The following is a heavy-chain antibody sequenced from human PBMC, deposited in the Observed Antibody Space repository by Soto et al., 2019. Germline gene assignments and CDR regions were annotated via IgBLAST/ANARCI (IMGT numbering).Heavy chain of an antibody. CDR2: ISAYSGNT. Sequence: QVQLVQSGAEVKKPGASVKVSCKASGYTFTTYGITWVRQAPGQGLEWMGWISAYSGNTNNAQKLQGRLTMTTDTSTNTAYMDLRSLRSDDTAVYYCARVVKAGDYGDYGRYYFDYWGHGTLGTVSS. V-gene: IGHV1-18*04. J-gene: IGHJ4*01. CDR3: ARVVKAGDYGDYGRYYFDY. CDR1: GYTFTTYG. D-gene: IGHD4-17*01.